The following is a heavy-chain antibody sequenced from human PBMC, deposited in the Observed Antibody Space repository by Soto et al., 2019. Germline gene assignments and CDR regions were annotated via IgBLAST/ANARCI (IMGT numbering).Heavy chain of an antibody. CDR1: GYTFTSYG. J-gene: IGHJ4*02. CDR3: ARSQLSYDIFGRPADPASGSRYYFDY. CDR2: ISAYNGNT. Sequence: ASVKVSCKASGYTFTSYGISWVRQAPGQGLEWMGWISAYNGNTNYAQKLQGRVTMTTDTSTSTAYMELRSLRSDDTAVYYCARSQLSYDIFGRPADPASGSRYYFDYWGQGTLVTVSS. D-gene: IGHD3-9*01. V-gene: IGHV1-18*01.